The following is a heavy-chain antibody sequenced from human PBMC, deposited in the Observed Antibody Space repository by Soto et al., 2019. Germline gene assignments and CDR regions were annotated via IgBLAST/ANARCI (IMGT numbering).Heavy chain of an antibody. D-gene: IGHD3-22*01. CDR1: GDSISSGYH. CDR3: ARAPLKYYYDTTGPDVFDI. Sequence: PSETLSLTCTVSGDSISSGYHWAWIRQPPGMRLEWVASIFHTGTTYYNPSLTSRVTISVDTSKKQFSLKLSSVTAADTAVYYCARAPLKYYYDTTGPDVFDIWGQGTMVTVPS. J-gene: IGHJ3*02. CDR2: IFHTGTT. V-gene: IGHV4-38-2*02.